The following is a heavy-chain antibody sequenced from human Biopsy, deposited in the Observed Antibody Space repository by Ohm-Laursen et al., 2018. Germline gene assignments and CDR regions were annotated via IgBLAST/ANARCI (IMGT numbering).Heavy chain of an antibody. D-gene: IGHD2-2*01. V-gene: IGHV1-69*01. CDR2: IIPIFETI. J-gene: IGHJ5*02. CDR3: ARRHCSSTSCSPPFYSWFDP. CDR1: GGTFSSYA. Sequence: SSVKVSCKASGGTFSSYAISWVRQAPGQGPEWMGGIIPIFETIDYAPKFQDRVTITADESTRTAYMELSSLKSEDTAVYYCARRHCSSTSCSPPFYSWFDPWGQGTLVTVSS.